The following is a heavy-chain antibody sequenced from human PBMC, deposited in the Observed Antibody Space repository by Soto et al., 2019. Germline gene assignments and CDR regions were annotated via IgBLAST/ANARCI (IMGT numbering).Heavy chain of an antibody. CDR1: GFTFSNDA. CDR2: VNNGGGGT. D-gene: IGHD3-10*01. CDR3: AKERLGRGIDY. Sequence: PGGSLRLSCAASGFTFSNDAMTWVRQAPGKGPEWISTVNNGGGGTYYADSVKGRFTISRDNSKNTLYLQVSSLRAEDTAVYYCAKERLGRGIDYWGQGILVTVSS. J-gene: IGHJ4*02. V-gene: IGHV3-23*01.